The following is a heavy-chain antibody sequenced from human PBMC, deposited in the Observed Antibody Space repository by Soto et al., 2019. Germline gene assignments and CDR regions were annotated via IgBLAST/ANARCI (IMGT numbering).Heavy chain of an antibody. V-gene: IGHV2-5*02. CDR3: VQSRCGGDCLQSYSSHSYYGLDV. J-gene: IGHJ6*02. CDR1: GFSLSTTGVG. Sequence: QITLKESGPTLVKPTQTLTLTCTFSGFSLSTTGVGVGWIRQPPGKALEWLALIYCDDDKRYNPSLKSRLTITKDPSKNQVVLTMTNMDPVDTATYYCVQSRCGGDCLQSYSSHSYYGLDVWGQGTTVTVSS. D-gene: IGHD2-21*01. CDR2: IYCDDDK.